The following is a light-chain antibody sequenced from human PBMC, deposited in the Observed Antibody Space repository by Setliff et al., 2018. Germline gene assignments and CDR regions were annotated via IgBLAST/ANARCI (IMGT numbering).Light chain of an antibody. CDR3: CSYAGIYTFV. J-gene: IGLJ1*01. CDR2: VVS. CDR1: SSDVGGYNY. V-gene: IGLV2-11*01. Sequence: QSALTQPRSVSGSPGQSVTISCTGTSSDVGGYNYVSWYQQRPGKAPKLMIFVVSRRPSGVPVRFSGSKSGNTASLTISGLQAEDEADYYCCSYAGIYTFVFGSGTKVTVL.